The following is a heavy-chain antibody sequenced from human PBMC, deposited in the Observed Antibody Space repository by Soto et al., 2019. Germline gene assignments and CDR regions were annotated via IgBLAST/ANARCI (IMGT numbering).Heavy chain of an antibody. V-gene: IGHV4-31*03. CDR1: GGSISSGGYY. J-gene: IGHJ6*02. D-gene: IGHD3-22*01. CDR2: IYYSGST. Sequence: QVQLQESGPGLVKPSQTPSLTCTVSGGSISSGGYYWSWIRQHPGKGLEWIGYIYYSGSTYYNPSLKSRVTISVDTSKNQFSLKLSSVTAADTAVYYCARVSYYYDSNYGMDVWGQGTTVTVSS. CDR3: ARVSYYYDSNYGMDV.